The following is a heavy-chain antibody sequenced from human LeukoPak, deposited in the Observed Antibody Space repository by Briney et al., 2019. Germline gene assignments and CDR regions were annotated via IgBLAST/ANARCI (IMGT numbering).Heavy chain of an antibody. D-gene: IGHD2-15*01. V-gene: IGHV1-69*04. CDR1: GGTFSSYA. Sequence: SVKVSCKASGGTFSSYAISWVRQAPGQGLEWMGRIIPIFGIANYAQRFQGRVTITADKSTSTAYMELSSLRSEDTAVYYCVRDGSYIKEGAFDIWGQGTMVTVSS. CDR2: IIPIFGIA. CDR3: VRDGSYIKEGAFDI. J-gene: IGHJ3*02.